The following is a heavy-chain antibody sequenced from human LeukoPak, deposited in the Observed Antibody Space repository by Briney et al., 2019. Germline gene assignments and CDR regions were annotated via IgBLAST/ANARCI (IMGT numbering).Heavy chain of an antibody. D-gene: IGHD6-19*01. CDR2: FDTGFDT. V-gene: IGHV3-23*01. CDR1: GFTFNTAS. CDR3: ARSSGWWSLDY. Sequence: GGSLRFSCAASGFTFNTASLHWVRQAPGRGLEWVSAFDTGFDTYYPDSLEGRFTISRDNSKNTLFLQMNSLRAEDTAVYYCARSSGWWSLDYWGQGTLVTVSS. J-gene: IGHJ4*02.